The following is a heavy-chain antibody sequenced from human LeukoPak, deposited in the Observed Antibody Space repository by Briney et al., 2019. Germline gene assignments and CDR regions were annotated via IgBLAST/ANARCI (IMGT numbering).Heavy chain of an antibody. D-gene: IGHD1-26*01. CDR3: ARDVGATTSYFDY. Sequence: SETLSLTCSVSGGSISSSHWNWIRQPPGKGLEWIGYIYYTGSTNYNPSLKSRVTISLDTSKNQFSLRLSSVTAADTAVYYCARDVGATTSYFDYWGQGTLVSVSS. J-gene: IGHJ4*02. CDR2: IYYTGST. CDR1: GGSISSSH. V-gene: IGHV4-59*01.